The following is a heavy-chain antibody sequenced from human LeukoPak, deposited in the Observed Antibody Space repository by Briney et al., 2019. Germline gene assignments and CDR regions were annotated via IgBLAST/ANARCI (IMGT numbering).Heavy chain of an antibody. V-gene: IGHV1-18*01. D-gene: IGHD3-22*01. CDR3: ARDSPDYYDSSGYYLDAFDI. Sequence: ASVTVSCKASGYTFTSYGISWVRQAPGQGLEWMGWISAYNGNTNYAQKLQGRVTMTTDTSTSTAYMELRSLRSDDTAVYYCARDSPDYYDSSGYYLDAFDIWGQGTMVTVSS. CDR2: ISAYNGNT. J-gene: IGHJ3*02. CDR1: GYTFTSYG.